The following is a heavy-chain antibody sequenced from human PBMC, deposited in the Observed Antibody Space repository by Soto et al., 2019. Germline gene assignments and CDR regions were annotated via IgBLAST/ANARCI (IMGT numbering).Heavy chain of an antibody. CDR3: AVAVAGPTAIGY. Sequence: PGGSLRLSCAASGFTFSSYWMHWVRQAPGKGLVWVSRINSDESSTSYADSVKGRFTISRDNAKNTLYLQMNSLRAEDTAVYYCAVAVAGPTAIGYWGQGTLVTVSS. CDR1: GFTFSSYW. CDR2: INSDESST. D-gene: IGHD6-19*01. V-gene: IGHV3-74*01. J-gene: IGHJ4*02.